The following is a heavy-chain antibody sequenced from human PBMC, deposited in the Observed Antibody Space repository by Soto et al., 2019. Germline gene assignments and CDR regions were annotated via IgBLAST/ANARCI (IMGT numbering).Heavy chain of an antibody. CDR2: MYHGGST. CDR1: GGSIGNGDYY. D-gene: IGHD2-2*01. CDR3: ARAPVYCSSTTCNWFDP. V-gene: IGHV4-31*03. J-gene: IGHJ5*02. Sequence: QVQLQESGPGLVKPSQTLSLTCTVSGGSIGNGDYYWSWIRQHPGKGLEWIGYMYHGGSTYYNPSLKSRVTISLDTSKNQFSLNLSSVTAADTAVYYCARAPVYCSSTTCNWFDPWGQGTLVTVSS.